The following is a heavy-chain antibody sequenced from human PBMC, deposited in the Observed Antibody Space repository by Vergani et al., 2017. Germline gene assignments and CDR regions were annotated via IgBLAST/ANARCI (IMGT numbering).Heavy chain of an antibody. J-gene: IGHJ4*02. CDR1: GFTFGDYA. V-gene: IGHV3-23*04. Sequence: EVQLVESGGGLVQPGRSLRLSCTASGFTFGDYAMSWFRQAPGKGLEWVSAISGSGGSTYYADSVKGRFTISRDNSKNTLYLQMNSLRAEDTAVYYCAKEAGYDSSGYYHIDYWGQGTLVTVSS. CDR2: ISGSGGST. D-gene: IGHD3-22*01. CDR3: AKEAGYDSSGYYHIDY.